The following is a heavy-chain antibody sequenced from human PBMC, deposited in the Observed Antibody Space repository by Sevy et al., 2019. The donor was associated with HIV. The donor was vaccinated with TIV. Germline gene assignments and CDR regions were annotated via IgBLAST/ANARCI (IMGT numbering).Heavy chain of an antibody. D-gene: IGHD3-10*01. CDR2: INTNTGNP. CDR3: ARAGGGSGSPNYYYYGMDV. V-gene: IGHV7-4-1*02. CDR1: GYTFTSYA. Sequence: ASVKVSCKASGYTFTSYAMNWVRQAPGQGLEWMGWINTNTGNPTYAQGFTGRFVFSLDTSVSTAYLQISSLKAEDTAVYYCARAGGGSGSPNYYYYGMDVWGQGTTVTVSS. J-gene: IGHJ6*02.